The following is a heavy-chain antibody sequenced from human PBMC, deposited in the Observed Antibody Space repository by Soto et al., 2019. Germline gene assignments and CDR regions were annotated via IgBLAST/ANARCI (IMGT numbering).Heavy chain of an antibody. CDR2: IYHSGST. Sequence: QLQLQESGSGLVKPSQTLSLTCAVSGGSISSGGYSWSWIRQPPGKGLEWIGYIYHSGSTYYNPSLKSRVTISVDRSKNQFSLKLSSVTAADTAVYYCARGAGPYYYYYGMDVWGQGTTVTVSS. V-gene: IGHV4-30-2*01. J-gene: IGHJ6*02. CDR3: ARGAGPYYYYYGMDV. CDR1: GGSISSGGYS.